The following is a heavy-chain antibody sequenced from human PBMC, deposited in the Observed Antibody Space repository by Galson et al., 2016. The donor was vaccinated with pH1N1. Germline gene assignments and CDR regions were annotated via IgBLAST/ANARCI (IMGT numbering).Heavy chain of an antibody. CDR3: ARSSSSRETEYYFDY. D-gene: IGHD6-13*01. CDR1: GGSISGYY. Sequence: LSLTCTVSGGSISGYYWSWIRQHPGKGLEWTGYIYYSGSTYYNPSLESRVTLSVDTSKNQFSLKLSSVTAADTAVYYCARSSSSRETEYYFDYWGQGTLVTVSS. J-gene: IGHJ4*02. V-gene: IGHV4-31*03. CDR2: IYYSGST.